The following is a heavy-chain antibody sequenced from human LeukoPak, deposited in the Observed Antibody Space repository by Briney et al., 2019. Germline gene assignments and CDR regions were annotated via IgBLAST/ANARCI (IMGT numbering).Heavy chain of an antibody. Sequence: SVKVSCKASGGTFSSYAISWVRHAPGQGLEWMGGIIPIFGTANYAQKFQGRVTITADESTSTAYMELSSLRSEDTAVYYCARGEVVPAAIPFDYWGQGTLVTVSS. V-gene: IGHV1-69*13. CDR2: IIPIFGTA. CDR1: GGTFSSYA. CDR3: ARGEVVPAAIPFDY. D-gene: IGHD2-2*01. J-gene: IGHJ4*02.